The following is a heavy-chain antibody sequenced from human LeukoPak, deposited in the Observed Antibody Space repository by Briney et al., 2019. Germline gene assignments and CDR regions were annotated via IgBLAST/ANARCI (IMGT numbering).Heavy chain of an antibody. CDR1: GYTFSSYA. J-gene: IGHJ6*02. Sequence: ASVKVSCKASGYTFSSYAMHWVRQAPGQRLEWMGWINAGNGDTKYSQKFQGRVTITRDTSATTAYMELSSLRSEDTAVYYCARGTGCTGGSCSYYGMDAWGQGTTVTVSS. V-gene: IGHV1-3*01. CDR3: ARGTGCTGGSCSYYGMDA. CDR2: INAGNGDT. D-gene: IGHD2-15*01.